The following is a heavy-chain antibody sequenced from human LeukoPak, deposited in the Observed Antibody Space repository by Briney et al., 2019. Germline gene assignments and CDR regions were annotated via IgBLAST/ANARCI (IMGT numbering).Heavy chain of an antibody. CDR2: ISWNSGTT. V-gene: IGHV3-9*01. CDR1: GFTFDDYV. CDR3: AKDGMVRGQGLDY. Sequence: GGSLRLSCAASGFTFDDYVMHWVRQAPGKGLEWGSGISWNSGTTDYADSVKGRFTISRDNAKNSLYLQMNSLRAEDTALYYCAKDGMVRGQGLDYWGQGTLVTVSS. J-gene: IGHJ4*02. D-gene: IGHD3-10*01.